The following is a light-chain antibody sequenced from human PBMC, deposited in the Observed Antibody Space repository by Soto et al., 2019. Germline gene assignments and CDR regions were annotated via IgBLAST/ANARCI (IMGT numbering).Light chain of an antibody. CDR1: QDISSY. CDR2: AAS. V-gene: IGKV1-9*01. Sequence: IQLTQSPSSLSASVGDRVTITCRASQDISSYLAWYQQRPGKAPKLLISAASTLQSGVPSRFSGSGSGTDFTLTISSLQPEDFETYYCQQVNYYPITFGQGTRLEIK. CDR3: QQVNYYPIT. J-gene: IGKJ5*01.